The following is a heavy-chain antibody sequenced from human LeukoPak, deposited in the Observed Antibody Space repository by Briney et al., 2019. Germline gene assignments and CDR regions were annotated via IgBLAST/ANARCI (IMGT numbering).Heavy chain of an antibody. Sequence: GGSLRLSCAASGFTFNSYAMSWVRQAPGKGLEWVSAISGGGGSTYHADSVKGRFTISRDNSKNTLYLQMNSLRAEDTAVYYCAKDGGYGGNSGYFDYWGQGTLVTVSS. CDR2: ISGGGGST. J-gene: IGHJ4*02. V-gene: IGHV3-23*01. CDR3: AKDGGYGGNSGYFDY. D-gene: IGHD4-23*01. CDR1: GFTFNSYA.